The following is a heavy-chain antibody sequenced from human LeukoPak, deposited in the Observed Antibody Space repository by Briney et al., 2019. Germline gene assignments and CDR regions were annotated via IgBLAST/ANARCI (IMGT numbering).Heavy chain of an antibody. V-gene: IGHV4-4*07. D-gene: IGHD2-2*02. J-gene: IGHJ6*02. CDR2: TYTSGST. CDR1: GGFISRYY. CDR3: ARVRYCSSASCYNGMDV. Sequence: PSETLSLTCTVSGGFISRYYWRYILQPAVNRLESIERTYTSGSTNYNSSLKSRVSMSVDTFKNQFSLKQSSVTAAETGVYYCARVRYCSSASCYNGMDVWGQGTTVTVSS.